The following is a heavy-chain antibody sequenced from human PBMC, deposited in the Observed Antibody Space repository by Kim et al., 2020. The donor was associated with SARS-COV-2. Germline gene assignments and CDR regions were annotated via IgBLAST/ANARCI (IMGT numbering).Heavy chain of an antibody. CDR2: IYTTGSPV. CDR1: GFSFSNYE. J-gene: IGHJ4*02. D-gene: IGHD2-8*02. V-gene: IGHV3-48*03. Sequence: GGSLRLSCAASGFSFSNYEMNWVRQAPGKGLEWVSYIYTTGSPVHYADSVKGRFTISRDNAKNSLHLQMNSLRVEDTAVYYCARWYRGANYLWYFDSWGQGTLVIVSS. CDR3: ARWYRGANYLWYFDS.